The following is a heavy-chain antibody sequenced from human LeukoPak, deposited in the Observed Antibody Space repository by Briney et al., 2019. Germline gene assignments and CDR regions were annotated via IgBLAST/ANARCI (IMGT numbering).Heavy chain of an antibody. D-gene: IGHD3-10*01. CDR2: IYYSGST. Sequence: PSETLSLTCTVSGGSISSSSYYWGWIRQPPGKGLEWIGSIYYSGSTYCNPSLKSRVTISVDTSKNQFSLKLSSVTAADTAVYYCARSYGTPSGSYLERPYYFDYWGQGTLVTVSS. CDR3: ARSYGTPSGSYLERPYYFDY. J-gene: IGHJ4*02. V-gene: IGHV4-39*01. CDR1: GGSISSSSYY.